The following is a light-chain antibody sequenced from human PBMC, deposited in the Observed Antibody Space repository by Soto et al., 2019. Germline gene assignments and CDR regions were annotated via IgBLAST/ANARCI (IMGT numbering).Light chain of an antibody. J-gene: IGLJ2*01. CDR1: SGSIASNY. CDR3: RSYKRRNVV. V-gene: IGLV6-57*04. Sequence: LTQPHSVSESPGKTVTISCTRSSGSIASNYVQWYQQRPGSAPTTVIYEDNQRPSGVPDRFSGSIDSSSNSASLTISGLRSKGERDNSGRSYKRRNVVFGGGTKRPV. CDR2: EDN.